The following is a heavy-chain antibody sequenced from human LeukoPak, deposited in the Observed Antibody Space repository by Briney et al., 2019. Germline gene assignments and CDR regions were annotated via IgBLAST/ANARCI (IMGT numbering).Heavy chain of an antibody. Sequence: SETLSLTCAVYGGSFSGYYWSWIRQPPGKGLEWIGEINHSGSTNYNPSLKSRVTISVDTSKNQFSLKLSSVTAADTAVYYCARVCYDFWSGYYTGSWFDYWGQGTLVTVSS. V-gene: IGHV4-34*01. J-gene: IGHJ4*02. CDR2: INHSGST. D-gene: IGHD3-3*01. CDR3: ARVCYDFWSGYYTGSWFDY. CDR1: GGSFSGYY.